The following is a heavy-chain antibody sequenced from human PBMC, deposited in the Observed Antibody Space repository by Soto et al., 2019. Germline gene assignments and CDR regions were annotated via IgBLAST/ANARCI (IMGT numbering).Heavy chain of an antibody. V-gene: IGHV3-48*04. Sequence: GGSLRLACAASGFTFSSYSINWVRQAPGKGLEWGSYISSSSSTIYYAYSVKGRFTISRDNAKNSLYLQMNSLRAEDTSVYFCARDRIVAAAGDAFDIWGQGTMVTVSS. D-gene: IGHD6-13*01. J-gene: IGHJ3*02. CDR1: GFTFSSYS. CDR2: ISSSSSTI. CDR3: ARDRIVAAAGDAFDI.